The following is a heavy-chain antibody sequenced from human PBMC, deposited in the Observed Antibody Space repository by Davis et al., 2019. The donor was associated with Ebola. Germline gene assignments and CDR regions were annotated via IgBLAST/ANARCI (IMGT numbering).Heavy chain of an antibody. CDR1: GGSISSYY. D-gene: IGHD3-3*01. CDR3: ATYYDFWSGHYGMDV. CDR2: IYYSGST. V-gene: IGHV4-59*01. Sequence: MPSETLSLTCTVSGGSISSYYWSWIRQSPGKGLEWIGYIYYSGSTNYNPSLKSRVTISVDTSKNQFSLKLSSVTAADTAVYYCATYYDFWSGHYGMDVWGQGTTVTVSS. J-gene: IGHJ6*02.